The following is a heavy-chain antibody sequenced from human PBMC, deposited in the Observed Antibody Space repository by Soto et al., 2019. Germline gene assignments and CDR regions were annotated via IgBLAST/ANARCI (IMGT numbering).Heavy chain of an antibody. J-gene: IGHJ4*02. V-gene: IGHV3-49*04. D-gene: IGHD3-10*01. CDR2: IRSKAYGGTT. CDR3: TRVPMAGPDY. Sequence: GGSLRLSCTDSGFTFGDYAMSWVRQAPGKGLERVGFIRSKAYGGTTEYAASVKGRFTISRDDSKSIAYLQMNSLKTEDTAVYYCTRVPMAGPDYWGQGTLVTVSS. CDR1: GFTFGDYA.